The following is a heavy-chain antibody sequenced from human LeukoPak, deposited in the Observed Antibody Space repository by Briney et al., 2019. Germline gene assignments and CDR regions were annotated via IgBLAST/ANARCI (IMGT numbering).Heavy chain of an antibody. V-gene: IGHV4-39*07. CDR1: GGSISSSSYY. CDR3: AREGTFDI. J-gene: IGHJ3*02. Sequence: SETLSLTCTVSGGSISSSSYYRGWIRQPPGKGLEWIGSIYYSGSTYYNPSLKSRVTMSVDTSKNQFSLKVNSVTAADTAIYYCAREGTFDIWGQGTMVTVSS. CDR2: IYYSGST.